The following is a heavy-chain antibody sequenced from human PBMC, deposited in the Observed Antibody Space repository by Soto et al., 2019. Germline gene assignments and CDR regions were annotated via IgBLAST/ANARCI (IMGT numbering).Heavy chain of an antibody. V-gene: IGHV1-18*01. CDR3: ARMSSKRLLDY. CDR2: ISAYNGNT. CDR1: GYTFTSYG. D-gene: IGHD6-13*01. Sequence: QVQLVQSGAEVKKPGASVKVSCKASGYTFTSYGISWVRQAPGQGLEWMGWISAYNGNTNYAQKLTGRVTMTTDPPTSIAYMEVRILRSDDTAVYYCARMSSKRLLDYWGQGTLVTVSS. J-gene: IGHJ4*02.